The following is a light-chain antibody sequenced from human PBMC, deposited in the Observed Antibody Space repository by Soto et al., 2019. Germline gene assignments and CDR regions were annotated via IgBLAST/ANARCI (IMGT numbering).Light chain of an antibody. J-gene: IGKJ4*01. Sequence: EIVLTQSPVTLSLSPGERATLSCWASQSVGRSLAWYQQKPGQAPRLLINDASNRATGIPARFGGSGSGTDFTLTISSLEPEDFVVYYCQQRNDWPLTFGGGTKVEIK. V-gene: IGKV3-11*01. CDR3: QQRNDWPLT. CDR1: QSVGRS. CDR2: DAS.